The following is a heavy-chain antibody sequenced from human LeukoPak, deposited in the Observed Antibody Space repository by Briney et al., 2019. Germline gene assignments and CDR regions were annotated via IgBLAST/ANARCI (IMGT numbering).Heavy chain of an antibody. D-gene: IGHD3-9*01. J-gene: IGHJ4*02. V-gene: IGHV3-23*01. CDR1: GLTFSNYA. CDR3: AKWGDYGVLTGYYVSDY. Sequence: PGGSLRLSCAASGLTFSNYAMSWVRQAPGKGLEWVSAITGSGGNTYYADSVKGRFTISRDNSKNTVFLQMNSLRAEDTAVYYCAKWGDYGVLTGYYVSDYWGQGTLVTVSS. CDR2: ITGSGGNT.